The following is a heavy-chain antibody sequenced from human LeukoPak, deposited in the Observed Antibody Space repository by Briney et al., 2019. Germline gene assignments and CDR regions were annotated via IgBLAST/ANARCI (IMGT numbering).Heavy chain of an antibody. Sequence: GESLKISCKGSGYRFTSYWIGWARQLPGKGLEWMGIIYPGDSDTRYSPSFQGQVTISADKSISTAYLQWSSLKASDTAMYYCARRGYYYDSSGYYAYFDYWGQGTLVTVSS. D-gene: IGHD3-22*01. CDR2: IYPGDSDT. J-gene: IGHJ4*02. V-gene: IGHV5-51*01. CDR3: ARRGYYYDSSGYYAYFDY. CDR1: GYRFTSYW.